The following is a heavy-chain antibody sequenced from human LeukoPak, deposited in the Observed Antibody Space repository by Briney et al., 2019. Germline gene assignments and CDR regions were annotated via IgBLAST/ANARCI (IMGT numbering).Heavy chain of an antibody. V-gene: IGHV3-72*01. J-gene: IGHJ4*02. CDR1: GFTFSSYA. Sequence: GGSLRLSCAASGFTFSSYAMSWVRQAPGKGLEWVGRIRNKANSHTTEYAASVKDRFTISRDDSKNSLYLQMNSLKTEDTAVYYCVTVSSFDYWGQGTLVTVSS. CDR2: IRNKANSHTT. CDR3: VTVSSFDY.